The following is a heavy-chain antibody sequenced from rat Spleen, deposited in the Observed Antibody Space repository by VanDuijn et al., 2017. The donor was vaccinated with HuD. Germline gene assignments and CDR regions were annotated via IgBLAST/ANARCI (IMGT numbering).Heavy chain of an antibody. Sequence: EVQLVESGGDLVQPGRSLKLSCAASGFTFSSYGMHWIRQAPTKGLEWVASITNTGGSTYYPDSVKGRFTISRDNAKSTLYLQMNSLRSEDTATYYCARQIIPDYWGQGVMVTVSS. D-gene: IGHD1-5*01. J-gene: IGHJ2*01. V-gene: IGHV5-19*01. CDR1: GFTFSSYG. CDR3: ARQIIPDY. CDR2: ITNTGGST.